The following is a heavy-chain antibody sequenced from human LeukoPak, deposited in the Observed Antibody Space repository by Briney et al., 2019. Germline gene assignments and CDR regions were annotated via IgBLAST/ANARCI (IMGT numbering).Heavy chain of an antibody. CDR3: ARGRWNANYYYYMDV. CDR1: GGSISSYY. V-gene: IGHV4-59*01. Sequence: PSETLSLTCTVSGGSISSYYWSWIRQPPGKGLEWIGYIYYSGSTNYNPSLKSRVTISVDTSKNQFSLKLSSMTAADTAVYYCARGRWNANYYYYMDVWGKGTTVTVSS. J-gene: IGHJ6*03. CDR2: IYYSGST. D-gene: IGHD1-1*01.